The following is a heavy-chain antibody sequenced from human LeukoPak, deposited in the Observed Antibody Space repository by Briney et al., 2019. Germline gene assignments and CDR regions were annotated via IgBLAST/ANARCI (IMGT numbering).Heavy chain of an antibody. J-gene: IGHJ4*02. CDR3: ASGSPGYSSSWSNY. CDR2: INSDGTST. Sequence: TGGSLRLSCAASGFTFSSYWMHWVRQAPGKGLVWVSRINSDGTSTSYADSVKGRFTISRDNAKNTLSLQMNSLRAEDTAMYYCASGSPGYSSSWSNYWGQGTLVIVSS. D-gene: IGHD6-13*01. V-gene: IGHV3-74*01. CDR1: GFTFSSYW.